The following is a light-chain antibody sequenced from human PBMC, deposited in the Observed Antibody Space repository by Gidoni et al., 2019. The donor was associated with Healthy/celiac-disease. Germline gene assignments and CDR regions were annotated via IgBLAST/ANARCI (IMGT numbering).Light chain of an antibody. J-gene: IGLJ2*01. Sequence: QPALTQPASVSGSPGPSITISCTGTSSDVGGYNYVSWYQQHPGKAPKLMIYDVSTRPSGVSNRFSGSKSGNTASLTISGLQAEDEADYYCSSYTSSSTVVFGGGTKLTVL. CDR2: DVS. CDR3: SSYTSSSTVV. V-gene: IGLV2-14*03. CDR1: SSDVGGYNY.